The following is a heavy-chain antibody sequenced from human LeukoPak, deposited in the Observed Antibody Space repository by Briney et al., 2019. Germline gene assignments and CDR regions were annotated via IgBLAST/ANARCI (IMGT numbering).Heavy chain of an antibody. V-gene: IGHV3-48*01. CDR2: ISSTSSTI. Sequence: GGSLRLSCAASGFTFSSYSMNWVRQAPGKGLEWVSYISSTSSTIYYADSVKGRFTISRDNSKNTLYLQMNSLRAEDTAVYYCAKGRGWEASYYYYYMDVWGKGTTVTISS. D-gene: IGHD1-26*01. CDR3: AKGRGWEASYYYYYMDV. CDR1: GFTFSSYS. J-gene: IGHJ6*03.